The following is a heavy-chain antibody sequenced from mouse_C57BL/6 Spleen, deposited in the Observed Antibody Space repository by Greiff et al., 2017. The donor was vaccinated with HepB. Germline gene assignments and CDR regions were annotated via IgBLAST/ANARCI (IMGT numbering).Heavy chain of an antibody. J-gene: IGHJ1*03. CDR3: AREGLLRPVAGYFDV. D-gene: IGHD1-2*01. V-gene: IGHV1-72*01. CDR2: IDPNSGGT. CDR1: GYTLTSYW. Sequence: VQLQQPGAELVKPGASVKLSCKASGYTLTSYWMHWVKQRPGRGLEWIGRIDPNSGGTKYNEKFKSKAILTVDKPSSTDYMQLSSLTSEDSAVYYCAREGLLRPVAGYFDVWGTGTTVTVSS.